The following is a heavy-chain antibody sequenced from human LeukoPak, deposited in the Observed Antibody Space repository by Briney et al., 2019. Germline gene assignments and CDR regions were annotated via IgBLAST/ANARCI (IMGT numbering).Heavy chain of an antibody. CDR1: GGTFSSYA. CDR2: IIPIFGTA. Sequence: SAKVSCKASGGTFSSYAISWVRQAPGQGLEWMGGIIPIFGTANYAQKFQGRVTITTDESTSTAYMELSSLGSEDTAVYYCARAGGLGSYYGADYYYYMDVWGKGTTVTVSS. J-gene: IGHJ6*03. CDR3: ARAGGLGSYYGADYYYYMDV. D-gene: IGHD1-26*01. V-gene: IGHV1-69*05.